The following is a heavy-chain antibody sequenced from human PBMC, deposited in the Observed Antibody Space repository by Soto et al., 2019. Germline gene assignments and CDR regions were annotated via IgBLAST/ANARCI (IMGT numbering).Heavy chain of an antibody. D-gene: IGHD3-10*01. CDR1: GFTFSSYG. CDR2: IWYDGSNK. V-gene: IGHV3-33*01. CDR3: ARDKVVIYRPDQTKDYYIYSGMDV. J-gene: IGHJ6*04. Sequence: GGSLRLSCVASGFTFSSYGMHWVRQAPGKGLEWVAVIWYDGSNKYYADSVKGRFTISRDNSKNTLYLQMNSLRAEDTAVYYWARDKVVIYRPDQTKDYYIYSGMDVWGKGTMVTVSS.